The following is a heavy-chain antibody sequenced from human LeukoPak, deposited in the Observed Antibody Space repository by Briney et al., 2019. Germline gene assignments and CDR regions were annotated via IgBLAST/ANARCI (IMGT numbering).Heavy chain of an antibody. CDR2: IYYSGSA. Sequence: SETLSLTCIVSGGSISNSSYYWGWIRQPPGKGLEWIGSIYYSGSAYYNPSLKSRVTISVDTSKNQFSLKLTSVTAAGTAVYYCARHWVVTPNYWGQGTLVTVSS. D-gene: IGHD4-23*01. J-gene: IGHJ4*02. V-gene: IGHV4-39*01. CDR1: GGSISNSSYY. CDR3: ARHWVVTPNY.